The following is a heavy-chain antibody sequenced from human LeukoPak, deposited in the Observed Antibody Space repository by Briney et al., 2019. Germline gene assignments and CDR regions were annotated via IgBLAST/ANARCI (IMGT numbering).Heavy chain of an antibody. D-gene: IGHD2-2*01. CDR2: ITSGGNS. CDR1: GFTVSSTY. Sequence: PGGSLRLSWAASGFTVSSTYMNWVRQAPGKGLEWVSVITSGGNSYYADSVKGRFTISRDNSKNTLYLQMNSLRAEDTAVYYCARGQCSSPSCRYFDYWGQGTLVTVSS. CDR3: ARGQCSSPSCRYFDY. J-gene: IGHJ4*02. V-gene: IGHV3-66*01.